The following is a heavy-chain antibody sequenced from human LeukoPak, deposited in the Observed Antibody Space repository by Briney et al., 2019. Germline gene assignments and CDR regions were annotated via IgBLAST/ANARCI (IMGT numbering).Heavy chain of an antibody. CDR1: GGSITSSDYY. Sequence: SETLSLTCTVSGGSITSSDYYWRWIRQPPGKGLEWIGYIYYSGSTYYNPSLKSRVAISLDTSKNQFSLELSSVTAADTAVYYCARVSRTRYCRGGSCYSGVDAFDIWGQGTVVTVSS. J-gene: IGHJ3*02. V-gene: IGHV4-30-4*01. CDR3: ARVSRTRYCRGGSCYSGVDAFDI. D-gene: IGHD2-15*01. CDR2: IYYSGST.